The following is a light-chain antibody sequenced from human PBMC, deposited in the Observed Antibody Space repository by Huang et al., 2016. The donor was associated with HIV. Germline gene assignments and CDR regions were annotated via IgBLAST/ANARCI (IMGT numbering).Light chain of an antibody. CDR3: QQYGSSPLYT. CDR1: QRVSSNF. V-gene: IGKV3-20*01. J-gene: IGKJ2*01. Sequence: EVVLTQSPGTLSLSPGERATLSCRASQRVSSNFFAWYQQKPGQAPRLLISGASSRATGIPDRFSGRGSGTDFTLTISRLEPEDFAVYYCQQYGSSPLYTFGQGTKVEIK. CDR2: GAS.